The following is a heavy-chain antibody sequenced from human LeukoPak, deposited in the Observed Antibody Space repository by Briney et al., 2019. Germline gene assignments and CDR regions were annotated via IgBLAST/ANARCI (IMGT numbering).Heavy chain of an antibody. CDR3: ATGAMVYEY. J-gene: IGHJ4*02. CDR2: FGPQIGET. Sequence: ASVKASCKVSGSTLTEISIDWVRQAPGKGLECMGTFGPQIGETIHAQKLQGRLKMTADTSTDTAYMEMTSLQSEDTAVYYCATGAMVYEYWGQGTLVTVSS. D-gene: IGHD3-10*01. V-gene: IGHV1-24*01. CDR1: GSTLTEIS.